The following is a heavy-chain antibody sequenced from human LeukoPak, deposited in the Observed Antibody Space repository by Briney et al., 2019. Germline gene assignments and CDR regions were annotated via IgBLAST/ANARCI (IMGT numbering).Heavy chain of an antibody. CDR3: AREKPGIAAAGDEFDFDY. Sequence: ASVKVSCKASGYTFTGYYMHWVRQAPGQGLEWMGWINPNSGGTNYAQKFQGRVTMTRDTSISTAYMELSRLRSDDTAVYYCAREKPGIAAAGDEFDFDYWGQGTLVTVSS. V-gene: IGHV1-2*02. CDR1: GYTFTGYY. J-gene: IGHJ4*02. D-gene: IGHD6-13*01. CDR2: INPNSGGT.